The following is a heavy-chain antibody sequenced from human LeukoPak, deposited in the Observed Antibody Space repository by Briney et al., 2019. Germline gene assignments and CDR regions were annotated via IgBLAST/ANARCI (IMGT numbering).Heavy chain of an antibody. Sequence: SETLSLTCTVSGGSISSGSYYWSWIRQPAGKELEWIGRIYATGSTNYSPSLKSRVTISADTSKNQFSLKLSSVTAADTAVYYCARDNPFKYDYVNWGQGTLVTVSS. D-gene: IGHD3-16*01. V-gene: IGHV4-61*02. CDR2: IYATGST. CDR1: GGSISSGSYY. CDR3: ARDNPFKYDYVN. J-gene: IGHJ4*02.